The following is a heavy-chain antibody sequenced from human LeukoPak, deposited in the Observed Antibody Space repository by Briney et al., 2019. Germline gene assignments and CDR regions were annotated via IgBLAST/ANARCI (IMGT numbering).Heavy chain of an antibody. J-gene: IGHJ4*02. CDR1: GFTFSSYA. V-gene: IGHV4-34*01. CDR2: INHSGST. Sequence: PGGSLRLSCAASGFTFSSYAMSWVRQAPGKGLEWIGEINHSGSTNYNPSLKSRVTISVDTSKNQFSLKLSSVTAADTAVYYCARDPPNNDYWGQGTLVTVSS. CDR3: ARDPPNNDY.